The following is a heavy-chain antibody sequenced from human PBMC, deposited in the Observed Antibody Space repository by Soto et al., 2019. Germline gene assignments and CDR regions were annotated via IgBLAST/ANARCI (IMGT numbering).Heavy chain of an antibody. D-gene: IGHD1-26*01. CDR2: IYYTGST. CDR1: GSSVSSASYH. CDR3: ARRVGATPPIN. Sequence: QVQLQESGPGLVKPSETLSLTCTVSGSSVSSASYHWVWIRQPPGKGLQWIGNIYYTGSTNYNPSLKSRVTISVDTSKNQFSLKLNSVTAAHTAVYYCARRVGATPPINWGQGTLVTVSS. V-gene: IGHV4-61*01. J-gene: IGHJ4*02.